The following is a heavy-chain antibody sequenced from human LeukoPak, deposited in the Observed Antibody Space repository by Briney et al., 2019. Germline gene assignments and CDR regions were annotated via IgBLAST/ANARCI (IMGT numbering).Heavy chain of an antibody. V-gene: IGHV4-39*01. CDR3: ARLGRTYYDFWSGP. J-gene: IGHJ5*02. D-gene: IGHD3-3*01. Sequence: SETLSLTCTVSGGSISSSTYYWGWIRQPPGKGLEWIGTIYYRGSTYYNPSLKSRVTISVDTSKNLFSLKLTSVTAADTAVYYCARLGRTYYDFWSGPWGQGTLVTVSS. CDR2: IYYRGST. CDR1: GGSISSSTYY.